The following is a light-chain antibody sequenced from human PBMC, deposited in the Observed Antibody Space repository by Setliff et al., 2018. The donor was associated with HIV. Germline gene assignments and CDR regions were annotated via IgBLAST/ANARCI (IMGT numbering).Light chain of an antibody. V-gene: IGLV1-47*01. CDR3: AAWDDSLSVYYV. CDR2: RNN. J-gene: IGLJ1*01. CDR1: SSHIGNNY. Sequence: QSVLAQPPSASGTPGQRVTISCSGSSSHIGNNYVYWYQHLPGTAPKLLIYRNNQRPSGVPDRFSGSKSGTSASLAISGLRSEDAADYYCAAWDDSLSVYYVFGTGTKVTVL.